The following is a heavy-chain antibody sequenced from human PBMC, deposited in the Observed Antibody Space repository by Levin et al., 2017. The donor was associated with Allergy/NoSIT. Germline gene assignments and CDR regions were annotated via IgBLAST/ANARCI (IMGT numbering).Heavy chain of an antibody. Sequence: GESLKISCAASGFTFSDYYMSWIRQAPGKGLEWVSYISSSGSTIYYADSVKGRFTISRDNAKNSLYLQMNSLRAEDTAVYYCAREKGRGYSFDSWGQGTMVTVSS. D-gene: IGHD5-18*01. CDR3: AREKGRGYSFDS. J-gene: IGHJ3*02. V-gene: IGHV3-11*01. CDR2: ISSSGSTI. CDR1: GFTFSDYY.